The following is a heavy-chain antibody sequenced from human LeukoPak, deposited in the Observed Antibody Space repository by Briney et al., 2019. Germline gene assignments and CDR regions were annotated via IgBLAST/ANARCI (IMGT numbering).Heavy chain of an antibody. CDR1: GFTFNNYV. J-gene: IGHJ4*02. V-gene: IGHV3-23*01. CDR2: ISGSGATT. D-gene: IGHD3-10*01. CDR3: AKPFTYGSGSSFQTFDS. Sequence: GESLRLSCAVSGFTFNNYVMSWVRQAPGKGLEWVSAISGSGATTHYTDSVRGRFTISRDNSKNTFYLQMNSLRVEDTAVYYCAKPFTYGSGSSFQTFDSWGQGILVTVSS.